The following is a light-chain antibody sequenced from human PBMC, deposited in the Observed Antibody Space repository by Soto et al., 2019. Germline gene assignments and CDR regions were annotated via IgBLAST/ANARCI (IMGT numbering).Light chain of an antibody. Sequence: QSVLTQPPSVSGAPGQRVTISCTGSSSNIGAGFDVHWYQQLPETAPKLLMYVDDSRPSGVPDRFSGSKSGSSASLAITGLQAEDEADYYCQSYDSRLTAVVFGGGTKLTVL. CDR1: SSNIGAGFD. J-gene: IGLJ2*01. V-gene: IGLV1-40*01. CDR2: VDD. CDR3: QSYDSRLTAVV.